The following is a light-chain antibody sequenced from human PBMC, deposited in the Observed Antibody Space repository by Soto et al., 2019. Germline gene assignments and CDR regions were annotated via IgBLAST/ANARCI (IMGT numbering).Light chain of an antibody. CDR1: SSNIASNS. CDR2: RND. CDR3: SSYAGSNIVV. J-gene: IGLJ2*01. V-gene: IGLV1-44*01. Sequence: QPVLSQPPSASETPGQRVTISCSGSSSNIASNSVYWYQQLPGTAPKLLIYRNDQRPSGVPDRMSGSKSGTSASLTVSGLQAEDEADYYCSSYAGSNIVVFGGGTKVTVL.